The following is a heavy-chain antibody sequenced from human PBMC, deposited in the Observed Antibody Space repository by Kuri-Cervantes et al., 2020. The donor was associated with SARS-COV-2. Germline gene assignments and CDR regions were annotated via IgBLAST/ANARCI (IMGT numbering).Heavy chain of an antibody. J-gene: IGHJ4*02. CDR3: ARDSEGSSWPNYYFDY. D-gene: IGHD6-13*01. V-gene: IGHV1-2*02. CDR1: GYTFSEYY. CDR2: INPNSGGT. Sequence: ASVKVSCKASGYTFSEYYIHWVRQAPGQGLEWMGWINPNSGGTNYAQKFQGRVTMTRDTSISTAYMELSSLRSEDTAVYYCARDSEGSSWPNYYFDYWGQGTLVTVSS.